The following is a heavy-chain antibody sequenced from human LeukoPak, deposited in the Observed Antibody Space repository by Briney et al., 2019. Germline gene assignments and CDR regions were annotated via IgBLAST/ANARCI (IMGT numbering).Heavy chain of an antibody. J-gene: IGHJ4*02. CDR2: VDPEDGET. Sequence: ASVKVSCKVSGYTFTDYYMHWVQQAPGKGLEWMGLVDPEDGETIYAEKFQGRVTITADTSTDTAYMELSSLRSEDTAVYYCATSRLIVVVPAAPLDYRGQGTLVTVSS. CDR3: ATSRLIVVVPAAPLDY. V-gene: IGHV1-69-2*01. CDR1: GYTFTDYY. D-gene: IGHD2-2*01.